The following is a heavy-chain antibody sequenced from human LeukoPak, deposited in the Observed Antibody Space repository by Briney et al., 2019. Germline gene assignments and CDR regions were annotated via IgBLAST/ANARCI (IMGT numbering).Heavy chain of an antibody. CDR1: GGSFSGYY. Sequence: SETLSLTCAVYGGSFSGYYWSWIRQPPGKGLEWIGEINHSGSTNYNPSLKSRVAISVDTSKNQFSLKLSSVTAADTAVYYCARESVTTPGPYYGMDVWGKGTTVTVSS. CDR3: ARESVTTPGPYYGMDV. D-gene: IGHD4-17*01. J-gene: IGHJ6*04. CDR2: INHSGST. V-gene: IGHV4-34*01.